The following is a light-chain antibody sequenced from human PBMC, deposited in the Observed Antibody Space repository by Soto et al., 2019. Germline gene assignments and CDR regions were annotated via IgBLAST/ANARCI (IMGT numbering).Light chain of an antibody. CDR2: TSF. Sequence: QMPQSPSSLSASVGDRVSITCRASQSIGTFLNWYQQKPGEAPNLLIHTSFTLYSGVPSRFSGTGSGTEFTFSITGLQPEDFGTYYCQQCYMGWTFGQGTKVDIK. CDR3: QQCYMGWT. J-gene: IGKJ1*01. CDR1: QSIGTF. V-gene: IGKV1-39*01.